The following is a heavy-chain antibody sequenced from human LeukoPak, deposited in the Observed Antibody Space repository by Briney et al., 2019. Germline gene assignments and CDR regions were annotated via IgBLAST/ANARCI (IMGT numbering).Heavy chain of an antibody. CDR2: ISYDGSTE. D-gene: IGHD3-22*01. CDR1: GXTFNTYG. V-gene: IGHV3-30*18. Sequence: PGRSLRLSCAASGXTFNTYGMHWVRQAPGKGLEWVAFISYDGSTEYYADSVKGRFTISRDNSKNTQYLQMNSLRAEDTAVYYCAKDLSIHYDSRGFDPWGQGTLVTVSS. J-gene: IGHJ5*02. CDR3: AKDLSIHYDSRGFDP.